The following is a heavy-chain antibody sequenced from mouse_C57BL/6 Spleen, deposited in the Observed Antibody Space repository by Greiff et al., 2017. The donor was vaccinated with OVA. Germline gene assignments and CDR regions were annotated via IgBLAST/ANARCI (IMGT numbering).Heavy chain of an antibody. V-gene: IGHV1-26*01. D-gene: IGHD5-1*01. J-gene: IGHJ2*01. CDR2: INPNNGGT. CDR1: GYTFTDYY. Sequence: EVQLQQSGPELVKPGASVKISCKASGYTFTDYYMNWVKQSHGKSLEWIGDINPNNGGTSYNQKFKGKATLTVDKSSSTAYMDLRSLTSEDSSVYYGARDEYAGDYFDYWGKGTTLTVSS. CDR3: ARDEYAGDYFDY.